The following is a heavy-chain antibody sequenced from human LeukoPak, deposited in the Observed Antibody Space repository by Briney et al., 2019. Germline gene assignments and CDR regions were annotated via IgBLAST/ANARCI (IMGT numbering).Heavy chain of an antibody. J-gene: IGHJ5*02. CDR2: MNANSGNT. CDR3: ARGLNWLDP. Sequence: ASVKVSCKASGYTFTSYGISWVRQAPGQGLEWMGWMNANSGNTSYAQKFQGRVTMTMNTSISTDYMELRSLRSEDTAVYYCARGLNWLDPWGQGTLVTVSS. CDR1: GYTFTSYG. V-gene: IGHV1-8*01.